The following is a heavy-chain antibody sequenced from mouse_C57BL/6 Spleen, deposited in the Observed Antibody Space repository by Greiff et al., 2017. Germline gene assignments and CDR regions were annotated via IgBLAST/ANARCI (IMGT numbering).Heavy chain of an antibody. CDR1: GYTFTSYW. D-gene: IGHD1-1*01. CDR2: IDPSDSYT. J-gene: IGHJ1*03. CDR3: ARVYYCGSSYLDWYFDV. Sequence: QVQLQQPGAELVMPGASVKLSCKASGYTFTSYWMHWVKQRPGQGLEWIGEIDPSDSYTNYNQKFKGKSTLTVDKSSSTAYMQLSSLTSEDSAVYYCARVYYCGSSYLDWYFDVWGTGTTVTVSS. V-gene: IGHV1-69*01.